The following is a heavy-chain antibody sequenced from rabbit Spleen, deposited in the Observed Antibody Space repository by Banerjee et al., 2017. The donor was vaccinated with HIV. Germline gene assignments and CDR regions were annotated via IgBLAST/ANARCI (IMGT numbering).Heavy chain of an antibody. D-gene: IGHD2-1*01. CDR2: IYTGSSGAI. Sequence: QSLEESGGDLVKPGGSLALTCTASGFSLSNGYYMCWVRQAPGKGLEWNACIYTGSSGAIYYASWAKGRFTISKTSSTTVTLQMTSLTAAATATYFCARGPATITYFNLLGQGTLVTVS. J-gene: IGHJ4*01. V-gene: IGHV1S40*01. CDR1: GFSLSNGYY. CDR3: ARGPATITYFNL.